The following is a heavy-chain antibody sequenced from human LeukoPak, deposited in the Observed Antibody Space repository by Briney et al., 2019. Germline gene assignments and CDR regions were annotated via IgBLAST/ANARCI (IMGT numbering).Heavy chain of an antibody. J-gene: IGHJ4*02. Sequence: GGSLRLSCAASGFTFSSYSMNWVRQAPGKGLEWVSSISSSSSYIYYADSVKGRFTISRDNAKNSLYLQMNSLRAEDTAVYYCARVGARKDCDYWGQGTLVTVSS. CDR3: ARVGARKDCDY. CDR2: ISSSSSYI. CDR1: GFTFSSYS. V-gene: IGHV3-21*01.